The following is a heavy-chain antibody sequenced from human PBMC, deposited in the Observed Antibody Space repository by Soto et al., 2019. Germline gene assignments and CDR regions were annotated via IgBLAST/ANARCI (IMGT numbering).Heavy chain of an antibody. CDR1: GGSVSSGSYH. D-gene: IGHD3-9*01. Sequence: QVQLQESGPGLVKPSETLSLTCTVSGGSVSSGSYHWSWIRQPPGKGLEWIGYIDYSGSTKYNPTLKSRVTISVDTSKNQLSLKVSSVTAADTAVYYCARAPNVLRHFDWFLYGMDVWGQGTTVTVSS. CDR3: ARAPNVLRHFDWFLYGMDV. V-gene: IGHV4-61*01. J-gene: IGHJ6*02. CDR2: IDYSGST.